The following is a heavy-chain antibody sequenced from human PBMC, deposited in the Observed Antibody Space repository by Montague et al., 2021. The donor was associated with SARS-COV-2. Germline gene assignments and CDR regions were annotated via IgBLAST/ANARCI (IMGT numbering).Heavy chain of an antibody. J-gene: IGHJ6*01. CDR1: GFNFTNYR. CDR3: AGGSVSSFGVVIFGMDV. D-gene: IGHD3-3*01. Sequence: SLRLSCAASGFNFTNYRINWVRQPPGTGLEWVSSISGSGFGGPYIYYSDPVKGRFTISRDNAKNSVYLQMNSLRAEDTALYYCAGGSVSSFGVVIFGMDVWGRGTTVTVSS. V-gene: IGHV3-21*01. CDR2: ISGSGFGGPYI.